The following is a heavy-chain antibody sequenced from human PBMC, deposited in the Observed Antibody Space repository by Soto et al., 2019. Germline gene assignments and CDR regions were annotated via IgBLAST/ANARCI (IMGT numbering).Heavy chain of an antibody. V-gene: IGHV1-3*01. CDR1: GYTFTSYA. J-gene: IGHJ4*02. CDR2: INAGNGNT. Sequence: QVQLVQSGAEVKKPGASVKVSCKASGYTFTSYAMHWVRQAPGQRLEWMGWINAGNGNTKYSQKFQGRVTITRDTSESTADMERRSRRSEDTAVYYCARARIVATIGEYYFAYWVRGTLVPVSS. CDR3: ARARIVATIGEYYFAY. D-gene: IGHD5-12*01.